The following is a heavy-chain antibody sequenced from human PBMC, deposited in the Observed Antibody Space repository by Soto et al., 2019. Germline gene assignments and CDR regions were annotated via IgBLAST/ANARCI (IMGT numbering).Heavy chain of an antibody. J-gene: IGHJ4*02. CDR2: IYPGDSDT. CDR3: ARHRLQQLDVWDY. V-gene: IGHV5-51*01. D-gene: IGHD6-13*01. Sequence: GESLKISCKGSGYSFTSYWIGWVRQMPGKGLEWMGIIYPGDSDTRYSPSFQGQVTISADKSISTVYLQWSSLKASDTAMYYCARHRLQQLDVWDYWGQGTRVTVSS. CDR1: GYSFTSYW.